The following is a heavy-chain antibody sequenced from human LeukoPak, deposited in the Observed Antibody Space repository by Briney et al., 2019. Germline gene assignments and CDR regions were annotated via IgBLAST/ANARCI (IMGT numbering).Heavy chain of an antibody. V-gene: IGHV4-39*01. J-gene: IGHJ5*02. Sequence: SETLSLTCTVSGDSISSSNYYWGWIRQPPGEGLEWIGSISNGGNIYYNPSLKSRVTISVDTSENQFSLKLNSVTAADTAVYYCARRPPASGADWFDPWGRGTLVTVSS. CDR1: GDSISSSNYY. CDR3: ARRPPASGADWFDP. CDR2: ISNGGNI. D-gene: IGHD1-26*01.